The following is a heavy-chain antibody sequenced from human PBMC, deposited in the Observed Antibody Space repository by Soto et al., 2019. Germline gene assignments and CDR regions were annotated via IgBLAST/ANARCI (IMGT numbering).Heavy chain of an antibody. CDR2: IYYSGST. CDR1: GGSISSYY. J-gene: IGHJ6*02. CDR3: ARGYCSGGSCYDSMSYYGMGV. V-gene: IGHV4-59*01. Sequence: PSDTLCLTCTVPGGSISSYYWSWIRQPPGKGPEWIGYIYYSGSTNYNPSLKSRVTISVDTSKNQFSLKLSSVTAADTAVDYCARGYCSGGSCYDSMSYYGMGVWGQGTTVTVS. D-gene: IGHD2-15*01.